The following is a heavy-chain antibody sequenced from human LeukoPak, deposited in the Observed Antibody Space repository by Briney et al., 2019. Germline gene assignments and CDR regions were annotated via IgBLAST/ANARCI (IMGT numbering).Heavy chain of an antibody. J-gene: IGHJ4*02. CDR2: IRYDGSNK. CDR3: AKNDYDSSGWNY. V-gene: IGHV3-30*02. Sequence: GGSLRLSCAASGFTFSSYGMHWVRQAPGKGLEWVAFIRYDGSNKYYADSVKGRFTISRDNSKNTLYLQMNSLRAEDKAVYYCAKNDYDSSGWNYWGQGTLVTVSS. CDR1: GFTFSSYG. D-gene: IGHD3-22*01.